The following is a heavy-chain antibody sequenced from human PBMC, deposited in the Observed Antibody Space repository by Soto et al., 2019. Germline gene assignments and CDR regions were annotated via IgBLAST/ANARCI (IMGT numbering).Heavy chain of an antibody. CDR2: IWFDGSEK. V-gene: IGHV3-33*01. CDR3: TTDLYSFGKPNFDY. J-gene: IGHJ4*02. Sequence: GGSLRLSCAASGFNFSNYGMHWVRQAPGKGLEWVTVIWFDGSEKYYADSVKGRFSISRDDSKSTLYLQMNSLKTEDTAVYYCTTDLYSFGKPNFDYWGQGTLVTVSS. CDR1: GFNFSNYG. D-gene: IGHD5-18*01.